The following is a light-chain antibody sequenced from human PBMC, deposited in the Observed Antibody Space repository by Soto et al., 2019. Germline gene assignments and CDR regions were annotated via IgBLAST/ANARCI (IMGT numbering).Light chain of an antibody. CDR1: GGSIASNY. J-gene: IGLJ2*01. CDR2: VFD. V-gene: IGLV6-57*04. Sequence: FMLTQPHSVSESPGETVTISCTRTGGSIASNYVQWYQQRPGSAPSTVIYVFDQRPSGVPDRFSGSIDRSSNSASLTISCLKTEGGADYYCQSYCGNNHVVLGGGTQLTVL. CDR3: QSYCGNNHVV.